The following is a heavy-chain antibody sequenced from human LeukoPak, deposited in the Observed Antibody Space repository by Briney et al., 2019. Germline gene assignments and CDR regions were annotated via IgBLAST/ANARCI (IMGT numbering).Heavy chain of an antibody. CDR2: INSDGSST. CDR3: ATSGTVARYYYYYMDV. D-gene: IGHD1-14*01. Sequence: GGSLRLSCAASGFTFSSYWMHWVRQARGKGLVWVSRINSDGSSTSYADSVKGRFTISRDNAKNTLYLQMNSLRAEDTAVYYCATSGTVARYYYYYMDVWGKGTTVTVSS. V-gene: IGHV3-74*01. J-gene: IGHJ6*03. CDR1: GFTFSSYW.